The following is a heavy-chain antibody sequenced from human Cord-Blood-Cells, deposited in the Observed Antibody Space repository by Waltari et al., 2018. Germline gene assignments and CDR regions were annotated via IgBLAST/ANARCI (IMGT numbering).Heavy chain of an antibody. D-gene: IGHD6-13*01. CDR3: ARDYSSSWYPYYFDY. J-gene: IGHJ4*02. CDR2: ISSSGRTI. V-gene: IGHV3-48*03. CDR1: GFTFSSYE. Sequence: EVQLVESGGGLVQPGGSLRLSCAASGFTFSSYEMNWGRQAPGKGLEWVSYISSSGRTIYYADSVKGRFIISRDNAKNSLYLQMNSLRAEDTAVYYCARDYSSSWYPYYFDYWGQGTLVTVSS.